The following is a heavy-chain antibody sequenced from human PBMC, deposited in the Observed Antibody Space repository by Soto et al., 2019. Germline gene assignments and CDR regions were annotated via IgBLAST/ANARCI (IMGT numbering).Heavy chain of an antibody. CDR2: IWYDESNK. CDR3: ATLTPDTAMVTRRATFDY. D-gene: IGHD5-18*01. Sequence: PGGSLRLSCAASGFTFSSYGMHWVRQAPGKGLEWVAVIWYDESNKYYADSVKGRFTISRDNSKNTLYLQMNSLRAEDTAVYYCATLTPDTAMVTRRATFDYWGQGTLVTVSS. CDR1: GFTFSSYG. V-gene: IGHV3-33*01. J-gene: IGHJ4*02.